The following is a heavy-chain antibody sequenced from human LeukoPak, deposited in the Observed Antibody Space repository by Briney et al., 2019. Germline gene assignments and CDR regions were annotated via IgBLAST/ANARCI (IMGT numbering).Heavy chain of an antibody. CDR3: AKDRIVLRYFDWLIEH. D-gene: IGHD3-9*01. CDR1: GFTFSSYV. CDR2: ISYDGSNK. Sequence: GGSLRLSCAASGFTFSSYVMHWVRQAPGKGLEWVAVISYDGSNKYYADSVKGRFTISRDNSKNTLYLQMNSLRAEDTAVYYCAKDRIVLRYFDWLIEHWGQGTLVTVSS. J-gene: IGHJ4*02. V-gene: IGHV3-30*18.